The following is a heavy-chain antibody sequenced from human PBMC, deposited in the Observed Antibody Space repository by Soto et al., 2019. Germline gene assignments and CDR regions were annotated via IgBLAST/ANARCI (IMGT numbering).Heavy chain of an antibody. J-gene: IGHJ6*02. V-gene: IGHV4-31*03. CDR2: IYYSGST. CDR3: ATRTDYYYGSGSLGGMDV. Sequence: PSETLSLTCTVSGGSIGSGSYYWSWIRQLPGKGLEWIGYIYYSGSTYYNPSLKSRVTISVDTSKNQFSLKLNSVTAADTAVYYCATRTDYYYGSGSLGGMDVWGQGTTVTVS. D-gene: IGHD3-10*01. CDR1: GGSIGSGSYY.